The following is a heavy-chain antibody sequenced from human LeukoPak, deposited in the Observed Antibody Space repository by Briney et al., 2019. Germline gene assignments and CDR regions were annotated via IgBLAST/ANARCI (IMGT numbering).Heavy chain of an antibody. V-gene: IGHV4-31*03. Sequence: SETLSLTCTVSGGSISSGGYYWSWIRQHPGKGLEWIVYIYYSGSTYYNPSLKSRVTISVDTSKNQFSLKLSSVTAADTAVYYCARNYYDSSGYYGVNWFDPWGQGTLVTVSS. J-gene: IGHJ5*02. CDR3: ARNYYDSSGYYGVNWFDP. D-gene: IGHD3-22*01. CDR1: GGSISSGGYY. CDR2: IYYSGST.